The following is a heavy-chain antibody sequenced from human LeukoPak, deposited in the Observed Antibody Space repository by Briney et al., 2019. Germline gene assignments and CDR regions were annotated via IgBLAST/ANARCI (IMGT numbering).Heavy chain of an antibody. J-gene: IGHJ4*02. D-gene: IGHD2-2*01. Sequence: ASVKVSCKASGYTFTGYYMHWVRQAPGQGLEWMGWINPNSGGTNYAQKFQGRVTMTRDTSISTAYMELSRLRSGDTAVYYCARANWGDCSSTSCLIDYWGQGTLVTVSS. CDR1: GYTFTGYY. V-gene: IGHV1-2*02. CDR2: INPNSGGT. CDR3: ARANWGDCSSTSCLIDY.